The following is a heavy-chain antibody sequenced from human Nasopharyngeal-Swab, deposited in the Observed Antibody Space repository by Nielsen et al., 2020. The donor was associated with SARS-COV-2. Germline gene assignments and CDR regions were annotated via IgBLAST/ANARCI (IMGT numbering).Heavy chain of an antibody. Sequence: GESLKISCAASGFIFTSYNMNWVRQAPAKGLEWVSSISFSSSYIYYADSVKGRFTLPRDNAKKSLYLQMNSLRAEDSAVYYCARSKISPSSYYDSSGYYGSYGMDVWGQGTTVTVSS. CDR3: ARSKISPSSYYDSSGYYGSYGMDV. J-gene: IGHJ6*02. CDR2: ISFSSSYI. CDR1: GFIFTSYN. V-gene: IGHV3-21*01. D-gene: IGHD3-22*01.